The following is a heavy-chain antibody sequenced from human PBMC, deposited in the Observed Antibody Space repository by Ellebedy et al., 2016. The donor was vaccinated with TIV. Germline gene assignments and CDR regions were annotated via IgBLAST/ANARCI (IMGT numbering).Heavy chain of an antibody. CDR2: IYKNGGT. J-gene: IGHJ5*02. Sequence: GESLKISCAASGFTVNDYFMTWVRQAPGKGLEWVSLIYKNGGTNYTDSVNGRFTITREDSKNKLYLQMNSLRAEDTAVYYCARDPGGGGDYGDNWFDPWGQGTLVTVSS. CDR3: ARDPGGGGDYGDNWFDP. D-gene: IGHD3-16*01. V-gene: IGHV3-66*01. CDR1: GFTVNDYF.